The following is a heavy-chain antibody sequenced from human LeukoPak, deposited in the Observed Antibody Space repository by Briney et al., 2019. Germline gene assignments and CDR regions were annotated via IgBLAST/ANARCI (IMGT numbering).Heavy chain of an antibody. V-gene: IGHV3-48*01. Sequence: GRSLRLSCAASGFTFSSYSMNWVRQAPGKGLEWVSYISSSSSTIYYADSVKGRFTISRDNAKNSLYLQMNSLRAEDTAVYYCARDRTVVTPDYWGQGTLVTVSS. CDR3: ARDRTVVTPDY. CDR2: ISSSSSTI. CDR1: GFTFSSYS. J-gene: IGHJ4*02. D-gene: IGHD4-23*01.